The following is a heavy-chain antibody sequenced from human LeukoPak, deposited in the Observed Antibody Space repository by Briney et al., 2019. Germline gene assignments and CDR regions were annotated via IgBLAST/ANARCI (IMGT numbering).Heavy chain of an antibody. V-gene: IGHV1-2*02. Sequence: ASVKVSCKASGYTFTSYYMHWVRQAPGQGLEWMGWINPNSGGTNYAQKFQGRVTMTRDTSISTAYMELSSLRSEDTAVYYCARDRGYSKDDAFDIWGQGTMVTVSS. J-gene: IGHJ3*02. CDR1: GYTFTSYY. CDR3: ARDRGYSKDDAFDI. D-gene: IGHD6-13*01. CDR2: INPNSGGT.